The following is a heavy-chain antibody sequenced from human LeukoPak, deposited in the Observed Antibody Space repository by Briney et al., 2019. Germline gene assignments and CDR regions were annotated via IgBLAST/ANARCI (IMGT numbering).Heavy chain of an antibody. Sequence: PGGSLRLSCAASGFTFSSYAMSWVRQAPGKGLEWVSAISGSGGSTYYADSVKGRFTISRDNSKNTLYLQMSSLRAEDTAVYYCAKSVQFLWFGESSPGYWGQGTLVTVSS. CDR2: ISGSGGST. CDR3: AKSVQFLWFGESSPGY. J-gene: IGHJ4*02. V-gene: IGHV3-23*01. CDR1: GFTFSSYA. D-gene: IGHD3-10*01.